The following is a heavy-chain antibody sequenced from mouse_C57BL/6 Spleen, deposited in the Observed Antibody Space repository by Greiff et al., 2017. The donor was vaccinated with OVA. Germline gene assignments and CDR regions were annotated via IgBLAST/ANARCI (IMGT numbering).Heavy chain of an antibody. J-gene: IGHJ3*01. Sequence: EVKLVESGGGLVKPGGSLKLTCAASGFTFSSYAMSWVRQTPEKRLEWVATISDGGSYTNYPDNVKGRFTISRDNAKNNLYLQMSHLKSEDTAMYYCARDGGTPWFAYWGQGTLVTVSA. D-gene: IGHD2-14*01. CDR1: GFTFSSYA. V-gene: IGHV5-4*01. CDR3: ARDGGTPWFAY. CDR2: ISDGGSYT.